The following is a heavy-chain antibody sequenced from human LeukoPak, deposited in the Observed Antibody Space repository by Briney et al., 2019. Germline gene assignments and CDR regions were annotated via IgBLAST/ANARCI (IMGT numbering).Heavy chain of an antibody. D-gene: IGHD5-18*01. CDR3: ARDGVTDGMEV. Sequence: ASVKVSCKASGYTFTSYYINWVRQAPGQGLEWMGITNPSGGSTSYAQKFQDRVAMTRDTSTSTVYMELSSLRSEDTAVYYCARDGVTDGMEVWGQGTTVTVSS. V-gene: IGHV1-46*01. J-gene: IGHJ6*02. CDR2: TNPSGGST. CDR1: GYTFTSYY.